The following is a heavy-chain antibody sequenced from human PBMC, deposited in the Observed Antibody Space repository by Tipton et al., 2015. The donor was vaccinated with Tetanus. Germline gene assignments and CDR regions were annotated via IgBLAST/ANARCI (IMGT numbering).Heavy chain of an antibody. D-gene: IGHD5-12*01. V-gene: IGHV5-51*01. Sequence: QLVQSGAEVKKPGESLKISCKGSGYSFTSYWIGWVRQMPGKGLEWMGSIYPGDSDTKYSPSFQGQVTISADKSLNPAYLQWSSLKASDPVMYYCAASELVARGGFRAFDIWGQGTMVTVSS. CDR2: IYPGDSDT. CDR3: AASELVARGGFRAFDI. J-gene: IGHJ3*02. CDR1: GYSFTSYW.